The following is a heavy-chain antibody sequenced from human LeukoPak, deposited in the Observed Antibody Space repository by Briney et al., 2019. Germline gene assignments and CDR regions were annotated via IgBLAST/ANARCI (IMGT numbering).Heavy chain of an antibody. CDR2: ISSSSSYI. D-gene: IGHD5-12*01. Sequence: PGGSLRLSCAASGFNFSTYSMNWVRQAPGKGLEWVSSISSSSSYIYYADSVKGRFTISRDNAKNSLYLQMNSLRAEDTAVHYCASGVQRGYSGYHNFDYWGQGTLVTVSS. V-gene: IGHV3-21*01. CDR3: ASGVQRGYSGYHNFDY. J-gene: IGHJ4*02. CDR1: GFNFSTYS.